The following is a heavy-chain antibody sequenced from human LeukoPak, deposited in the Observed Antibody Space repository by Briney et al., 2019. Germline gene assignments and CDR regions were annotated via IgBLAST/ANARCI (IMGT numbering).Heavy chain of an antibody. CDR2: IYYSGIA. J-gene: IGHJ6*02. D-gene: IGHD5-12*01. CDR3: ARQGGYSAYYGVDV. V-gene: IGHV4-39*01. CDR1: GVSVSSTIYY. Sequence: PSETLSLTCTVSGVSVSSTIYYWGWVRQPPGKGLEWIGSIYYSGIAFYNPPLKSRVTMSVDTSKNQFSLKLSSVTAADTAVYYCARQGGYSAYYGVDVWGQGTTVTVSS.